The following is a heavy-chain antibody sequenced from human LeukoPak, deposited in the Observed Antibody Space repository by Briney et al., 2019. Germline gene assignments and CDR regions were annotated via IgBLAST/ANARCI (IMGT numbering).Heavy chain of an antibody. CDR2: IYYSGST. Sequence: PSETLSLTCTVSGGSISSGGYYWSWIRQHPGKGLECIGYIYYSGSTYYNPSLKSRVTISVDTSKNQFSLKLSSVTAADTAVYYCARVTAAMEIGYFDYWGQGTLVTVSS. V-gene: IGHV4-31*03. CDR1: GGSISSGGYY. D-gene: IGHD2-2*01. J-gene: IGHJ4*02. CDR3: ARVTAAMEIGYFDY.